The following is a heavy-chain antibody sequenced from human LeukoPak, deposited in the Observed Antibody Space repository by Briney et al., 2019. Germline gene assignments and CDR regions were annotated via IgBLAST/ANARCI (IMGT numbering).Heavy chain of an antibody. CDR2: INHSGST. Sequence: SETLSLTCAVYGGSFSGYYWSWIRQPPGKGLEWIGEINHSGSTNYNPSLKSRVTISVDTSKNQFSLKMNSVTAADTAVYYCARQGELEVFDYWGQGTLVTVSS. V-gene: IGHV4-34*01. CDR3: ARQGELEVFDY. D-gene: IGHD1-1*01. J-gene: IGHJ4*02. CDR1: GGSFSGYY.